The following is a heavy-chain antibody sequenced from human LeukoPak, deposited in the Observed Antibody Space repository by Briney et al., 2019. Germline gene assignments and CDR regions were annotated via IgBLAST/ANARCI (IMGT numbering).Heavy chain of an antibody. J-gene: IGHJ5*02. Sequence: SQTLSPTCIVARRSLSSYYSRWIRQPPKKGLEWNGYIHKGGSTNYNPSLKSRVTISVDTSKNQYSLKLSSVTAADTAVYYCARGSYDFWSGYSWFDPWGQGTLVTVSS. CDR2: IHKGGST. D-gene: IGHD3-3*01. V-gene: IGHV4-59*01. CDR3: ARGSYDFWSGYSWFDP. CDR1: RRSLSSYY.